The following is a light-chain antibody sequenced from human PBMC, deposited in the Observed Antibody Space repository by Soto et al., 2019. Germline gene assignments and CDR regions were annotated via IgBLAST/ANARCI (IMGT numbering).Light chain of an antibody. V-gene: IGKV1-33*01. CDR1: RDIRKY. Sequence: EIQMTQSPSSLSASVGDRVTITCQASRDIRKYLSWYQQKPGKGPKLLIYDASNLETGVTSRFSGSGSGTDFTFTISSLQSEDIATYYCQQYHTLVSFGGGTKVEIK. CDR2: DAS. CDR3: QQYHTLVS. J-gene: IGKJ4*02.